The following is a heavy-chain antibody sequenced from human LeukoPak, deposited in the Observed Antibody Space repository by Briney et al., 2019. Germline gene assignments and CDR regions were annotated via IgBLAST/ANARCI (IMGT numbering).Heavy chain of an antibody. J-gene: IGHJ3*02. V-gene: IGHV4-39*07. D-gene: IGHD6-19*01. CDR3: ARAGTRLSDAFDI. CDR2: IYYSGST. Sequence: SETLSLTCTVSGGSISSSSYYWGWIRQPPGKGLEWIGSIYYSGSTYYNPSLKSRVTISVDTSKNQFSLKLSSVTAADTTVYYCARAGTRLSDAFDIWGQGTMVTVSS. CDR1: GGSISSSSYY.